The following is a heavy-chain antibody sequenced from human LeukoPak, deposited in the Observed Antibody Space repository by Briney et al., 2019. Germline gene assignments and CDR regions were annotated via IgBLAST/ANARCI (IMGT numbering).Heavy chain of an antibody. J-gene: IGHJ6*02. CDR3: ASTIAAVNYYGMDV. CDR2: IIPILGIA. Sequence: SVKVSCKASGGTFSSYAISWVRQAPGQGLEWMGRIIPILGIANYAQKFQGRVTVTADKSTSTAYMELSSLRSEDTAVYYCASTIAAVNYYGMDVWGQGTTVTVSS. V-gene: IGHV1-69*04. CDR1: GGTFSSYA. D-gene: IGHD6-13*01.